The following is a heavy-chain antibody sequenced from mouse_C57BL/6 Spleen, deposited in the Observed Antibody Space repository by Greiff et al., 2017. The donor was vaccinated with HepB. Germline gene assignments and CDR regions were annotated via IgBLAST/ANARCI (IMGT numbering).Heavy chain of an antibody. CDR1: GFNIKDYY. Sequence: VQLQQSGAELVRPGASVKLSCTASGFNIKDYYMHWVKQRPEQGLEWIGRIDPEDGDTEYAPKFQGKATMTAATSSNTAYLQLRSLTSEDTAVYYCTTWPLYYDYDRRYFDVWGTGTTVTVSS. V-gene: IGHV14-1*01. CDR3: TTWPLYYDYDRRYFDV. J-gene: IGHJ1*03. D-gene: IGHD2-4*01. CDR2: IDPEDGDT.